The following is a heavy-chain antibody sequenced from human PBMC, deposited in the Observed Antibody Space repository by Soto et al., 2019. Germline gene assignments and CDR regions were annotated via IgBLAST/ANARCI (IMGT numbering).Heavy chain of an antibody. Sequence: PGGSLRLSCTASGFTFSSYGMSWVRQAPGKGLEWMTIISYDGSLKYYADSVKGRFTVSRDNSKNTLYLQMNSLRADDTAVYYCAKEIKPVSSPWDFDYWGRGTLVTVSS. V-gene: IGHV3-30*18. CDR3: AKEIKPVSSPWDFDY. CDR2: ISYDGSLK. D-gene: IGHD1-26*01. J-gene: IGHJ4*02. CDR1: GFTFSSYG.